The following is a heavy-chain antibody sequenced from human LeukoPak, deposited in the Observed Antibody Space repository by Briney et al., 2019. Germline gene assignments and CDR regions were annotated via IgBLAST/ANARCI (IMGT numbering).Heavy chain of an antibody. CDR3: AMVLWQSGRPGP. CDR1: GGSLINYY. Sequence: KPSETLSRTCAVYGGSLINYYWSWIRQSPGKGLEWIGDIDHSGGTSYNPALRSRVTMSIDPSRNQFYLKINSVTASDTAVYYCAMVLWQSGRPGPWDQGSLVTVPS. CDR2: IDHSGGT. V-gene: IGHV4-34*01. D-gene: IGHD2/OR15-2a*01. J-gene: IGHJ5*02.